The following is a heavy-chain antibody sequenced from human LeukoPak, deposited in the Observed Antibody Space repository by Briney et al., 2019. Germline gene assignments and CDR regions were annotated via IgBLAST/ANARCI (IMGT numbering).Heavy chain of an antibody. CDR3: VRSYYGMDV. CDR1: GFTFRSYS. J-gene: IGHJ6*02. CDR2: ISTSSSHI. V-gene: IGHV3-21*01. Sequence: GGSLRLSCAASGFTFRSYSMNWVRQAPGTGLEWVSSISTSSSHIYYADSVEGRFTISRDNAKSSLYLQMNSLRAEDTAVYYCVRSYYGMDVWGQGTTVSVSS.